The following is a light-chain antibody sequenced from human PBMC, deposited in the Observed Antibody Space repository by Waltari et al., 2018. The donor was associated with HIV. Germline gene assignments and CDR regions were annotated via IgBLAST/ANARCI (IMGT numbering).Light chain of an antibody. CDR1: SPNIGAGYD. V-gene: IGLV1-40*01. Sequence: QSVLTQPPSVSGAPGQRVTISCTGSSPNIGAGYDVHWYQQLPGTAPKLLIHGNSNRASGVPDRVSGSKSGTSASLAITGLQAEDEADYYCQSYDTSLSGNYVFGTGTKVTVL. J-gene: IGLJ1*01. CDR3: QSYDTSLSGNYV. CDR2: GNS.